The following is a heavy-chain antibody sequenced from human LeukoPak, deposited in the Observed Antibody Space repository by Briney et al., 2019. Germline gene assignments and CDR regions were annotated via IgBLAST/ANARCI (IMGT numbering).Heavy chain of an antibody. CDR1: GGTFISYA. CDR3: AMSIAAAGGAEYFQH. CDR2: IVPIFGTA. D-gene: IGHD6-13*01. J-gene: IGHJ1*01. V-gene: IGHV1-69*01. Sequence: GSSVKVSCKASGGTFISYAISWVRQAPGQGLEWMGGIVPIFGTANYAQKFQGRVTITADESTSTAYMELSSLRSEDTAVYYCAMSIAAAGGAEYFQHWGQGTLVTVSS.